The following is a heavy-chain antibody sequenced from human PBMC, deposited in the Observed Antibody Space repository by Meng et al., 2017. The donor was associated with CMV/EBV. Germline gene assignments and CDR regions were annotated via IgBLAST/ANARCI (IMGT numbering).Heavy chain of an antibody. J-gene: IGHJ5*02. CDR3: ARFQLPGPHNWFDP. CDR2: ISAYNGNT. D-gene: IGHD2-2*01. Sequence: ASVKVSCKASGYTFTSYGISWVRQAPGQGLEWMGWISAYNGNTNYAQKLQGGVTMTTDTSTSTAYMELSSLRSEDTAVYYCARFQLPGPHNWFDPWGQGTLVTVSS. V-gene: IGHV1-18*01. CDR1: GYTFTSYG.